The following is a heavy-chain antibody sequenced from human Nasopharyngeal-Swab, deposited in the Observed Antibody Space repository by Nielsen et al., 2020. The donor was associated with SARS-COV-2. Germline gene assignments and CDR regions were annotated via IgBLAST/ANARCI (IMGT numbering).Heavy chain of an antibody. V-gene: IGHV1-69*10. CDR3: AREKAYCGGDCYHWFDP. J-gene: IGHJ5*02. CDR2: IIPIFGIA. CDR1: GGTFSSYA. Sequence: SVKVSCKASGGTFSSYAISWVRQAPGQGLEWMGGIIPIFGIANYAQKFQGRVTITADKSTSTAYMELSSLRSEDTAVYYCAREKAYCGGDCYHWFDPWGQGTLVTVSS. D-gene: IGHD2-21*02.